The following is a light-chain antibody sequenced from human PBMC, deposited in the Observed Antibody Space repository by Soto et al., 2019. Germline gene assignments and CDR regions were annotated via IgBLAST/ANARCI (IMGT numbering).Light chain of an antibody. CDR1: QSLSGNY. V-gene: IGKV3-20*01. J-gene: IGKJ1*01. CDR3: QQYNNWPPAT. CDR2: GVS. Sequence: EIVLTQSPGTLSLSPGERATLSCRASQSLSGNYLAWYQQKPGQAPRLLIFGVSSRATGIPDRFSGSGSGTDFTLTISSLQSEDFAVYYCQQYNNWPPATFGQGTRVEIK.